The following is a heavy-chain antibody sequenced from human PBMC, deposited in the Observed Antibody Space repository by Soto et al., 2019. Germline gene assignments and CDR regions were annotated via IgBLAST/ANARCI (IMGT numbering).Heavy chain of an antibody. CDR1: GFIFNTYG. J-gene: IGHJ6*02. V-gene: IGHV3-30*18. CDR2: ISYDGSNK. D-gene: IGHD2-2*01. CDR3: AKGQHCSTTSCYFYFSGMDV. Sequence: GGSLRLSCAASGFIFNTYGMHWVRQAPGKGLEWVAVISYDGSNKYYAGSVKGRLTISRDNSKNTLYLQMNSLRAEDTAVYYCAKGQHCSTTSCYFYFSGMDVWGQGTKVTVS.